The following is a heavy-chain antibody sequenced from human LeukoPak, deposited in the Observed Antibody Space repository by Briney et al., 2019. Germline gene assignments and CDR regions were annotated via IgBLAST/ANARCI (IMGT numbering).Heavy chain of an antibody. CDR1: GGTFSSYA. CDR3: ARGFDFYYPFDY. V-gene: IGHV1-69*13. CDR2: IIPIFGTA. Sequence: ASVKVSCKASGGTFSSYAISWVRQAPGQGLEWMGRIIPIFGTANYAQKFQGRVTITADESTSTAYMELSSLRSEDTAVYYCARGFDFYYPFDYWGQGTLVTVSS. J-gene: IGHJ4*02. D-gene: IGHD3-3*01.